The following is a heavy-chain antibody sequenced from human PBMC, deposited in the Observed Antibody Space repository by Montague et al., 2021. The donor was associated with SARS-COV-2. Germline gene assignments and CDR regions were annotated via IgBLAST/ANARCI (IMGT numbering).Heavy chain of an antibody. D-gene: IGHD3-22*01. CDR2: NYYSASS. Sequence: SETLSLTCTVSGGSISSSYYYWGWIRQPPGKGLEWIGSNYYSASSNYNLSIKSRVTIYVDTAKNQFYLKLSSVTDADTAVYYCARQALTTMIRVGITRPRKYFDLWGRGTLVTVSS. J-gene: IGHJ2*01. V-gene: IGHV4-39*01. CDR1: GGSISSSYYY. CDR3: ARQALTTMIRVGITRPRKYFDL.